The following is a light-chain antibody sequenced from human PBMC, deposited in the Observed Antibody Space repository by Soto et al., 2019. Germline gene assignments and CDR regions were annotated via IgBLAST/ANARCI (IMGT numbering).Light chain of an antibody. CDR1: SSNIGSNY. CDR2: SSN. CDR3: AAWDDSLSGYV. J-gene: IGLJ1*01. V-gene: IGLV1-47*02. Sequence: QSVLTQPPSASGTPGQRVTISCSGSSSNIGSNYVYWYQQLPGTAPKLLIYSSNQRPSGVPDRFSGSKSGTSASLAISGLRSEDEADYYCAAWDDSLSGYVFGTGTKGTVL.